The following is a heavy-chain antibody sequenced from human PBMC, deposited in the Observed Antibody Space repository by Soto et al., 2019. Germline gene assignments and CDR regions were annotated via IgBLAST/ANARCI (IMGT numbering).Heavy chain of an antibody. CDR1: GGSFSGYY. CDR2: INHSGST. D-gene: IGHD3-22*01. V-gene: IGHV4-34*01. Sequence: PSETLSLTCAVYGGSFSGYYWSWIRQPPGKGLEWIGEINHSGSTNYNPSLKSRVTISVDTSKNQFSLKLSSMTAADTAVYYCARKGRVYYYDSSGYPDYWGQGTLVTVSS. J-gene: IGHJ4*02. CDR3: ARKGRVYYYDSSGYPDY.